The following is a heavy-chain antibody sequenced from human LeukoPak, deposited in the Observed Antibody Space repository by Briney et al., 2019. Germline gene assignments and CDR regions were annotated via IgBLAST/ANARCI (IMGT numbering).Heavy chain of an antibody. Sequence: ASVKVSCKASGYTFTGYYMHWVRQAPGQGLEWMGWINPNSGGTNYAQKFQGRVTMTRDTSTSTAYMELRSLRSDDTAVYYCARERHGDYIDWGQGTLVTVSS. CDR1: GYTFTGYY. J-gene: IGHJ4*02. CDR2: INPNSGGT. D-gene: IGHD4-17*01. V-gene: IGHV1-2*02. CDR3: ARERHGDYID.